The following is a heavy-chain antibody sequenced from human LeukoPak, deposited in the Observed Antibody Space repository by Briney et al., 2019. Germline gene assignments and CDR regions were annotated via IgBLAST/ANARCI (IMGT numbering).Heavy chain of an antibody. CDR1: GFTFDDYA. D-gene: IGHD2/OR15-2a*01. V-gene: IGHV3-9*01. CDR3: ASFRTTDI. J-gene: IGHJ3*02. Sequence: GGSLRLSCAASGFTFDDYAMHWVRQAPGKGLEWVSGISWNSGSIGYADSVKGRFTISRDNAKNSLYLQMNSLTVEDTAVYYCASFRTTDIWGQGTTVTVSP. CDR2: ISWNSGSI.